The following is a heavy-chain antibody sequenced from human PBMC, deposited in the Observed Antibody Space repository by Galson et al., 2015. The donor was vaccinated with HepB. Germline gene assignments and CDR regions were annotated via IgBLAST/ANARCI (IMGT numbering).Heavy chain of an antibody. D-gene: IGHD5-12*01. CDR3: ARDLRGGGYEPLGY. Sequence: SLRLSCAASGFTLSDYYMSWIRQAPGKGLEWVSYISNSGNTIKYADSVKARFTVSRDHAKNSLYLQMNSLRAEDTGVYYCARDLRGGGYEPLGYWGQGTLVTVSS. CDR1: GFTLSDYY. V-gene: IGHV3-11*01. J-gene: IGHJ4*02. CDR2: ISNSGNTI.